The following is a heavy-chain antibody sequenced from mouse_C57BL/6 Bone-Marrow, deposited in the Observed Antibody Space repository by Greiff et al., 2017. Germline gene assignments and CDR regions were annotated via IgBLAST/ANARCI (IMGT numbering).Heavy chain of an antibody. CDR2: IYPRSGNT. V-gene: IGHV1-81*01. D-gene: IGHD1-1*01. Sequence: QVQLQQSGAELARPGASVKLSCKASGYTFTSYGISWVKQRTGQGLEWIGEIYPRSGNTYYNEKFKGKATLTADKSSSTAYMELRSLTSEDSAVYFCARGYYYCSSHFDYWGQGTTLTVSS. J-gene: IGHJ2*01. CDR1: GYTFTSYG. CDR3: ARGYYYCSSHFDY.